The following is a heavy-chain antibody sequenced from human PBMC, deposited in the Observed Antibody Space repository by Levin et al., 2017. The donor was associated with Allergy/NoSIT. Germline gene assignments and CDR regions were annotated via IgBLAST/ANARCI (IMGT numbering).Heavy chain of an antibody. Sequence: GESLKISCAASGFTFSSYGMHWVRQAPGKGLEWVAVIWYDGSNKYYADSVKGRFTISRDNSKNRLYLQMNSLRAEDTGVYYCARDLYYGSGSYNYYYCGMDVWGQGTTVTVSS. V-gene: IGHV3-33*01. CDR1: GFTFSSYG. J-gene: IGHJ6*02. CDR2: IWYDGSNK. D-gene: IGHD3-10*01. CDR3: ARDLYYGSGSYNYYYCGMDV.